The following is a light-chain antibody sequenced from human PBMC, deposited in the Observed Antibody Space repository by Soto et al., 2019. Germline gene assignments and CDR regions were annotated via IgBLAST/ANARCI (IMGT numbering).Light chain of an antibody. J-gene: IGKJ3*01. V-gene: IGKV1-12*01. CDR2: SAS. CDR3: QQANSFPIT. Sequence: DIQMTQSPSSVSASVGDRVTISCRASQGISSWLAWYQQKPGKAPSLLIYSASTLYSGVPSRFSGSGSGTDFTLTISSLQPEDSANYYCQQANSFPITFGPGTKVDIK. CDR1: QGISSW.